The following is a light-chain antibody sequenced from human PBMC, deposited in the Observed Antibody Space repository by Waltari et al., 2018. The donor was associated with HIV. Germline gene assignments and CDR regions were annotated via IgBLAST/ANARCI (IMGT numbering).Light chain of an antibody. Sequence: VLLTQSPATLSVSPGERVTLSCRVSQSVSSSLAWYQLKPGQAPRLLIYGASTRASGVPARFTATGSGTQFTLTVSNLQSDDFALYFCLQSDKWPRTFGQGTKLEIK. J-gene: IGKJ1*01. CDR1: QSVSSS. V-gene: IGKV3-15*01. CDR3: LQSDKWPRT. CDR2: GAS.